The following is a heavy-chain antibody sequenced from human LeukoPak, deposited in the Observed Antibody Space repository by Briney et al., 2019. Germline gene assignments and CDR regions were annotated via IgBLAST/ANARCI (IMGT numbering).Heavy chain of an antibody. CDR2: TSGSGRSI. Sequence: GGSLRLSCAASGFTFSSYAMSWVRQAPGKGPEWVSGTSGSGRSIHYADSVKGRFTISRDNSKNTLYLQMNSLRADDTAVYYCAKDMNSWRDGSGLGDYFDYWGQGTLVTVSS. V-gene: IGHV3-23*01. J-gene: IGHJ4*02. CDR3: AKDMNSWRDGSGLGDYFDY. CDR1: GFTFSSYA. D-gene: IGHD6-19*01.